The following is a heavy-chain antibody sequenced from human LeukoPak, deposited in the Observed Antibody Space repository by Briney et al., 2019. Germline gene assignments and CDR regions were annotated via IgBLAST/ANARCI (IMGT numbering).Heavy chain of an antibody. J-gene: IGHJ4*02. CDR3: ARDETGKSYGYGGVRY. V-gene: IGHV4-59*01. CDR2: IDYSGSP. D-gene: IGHD3-16*01. Sequence: SETLSLTCTVSGGSISGYFWTWIRQPPGRGLEWIGYIDYSGSPGYNPSLKSRVTISIDTSRNQFSLKLTSVTAADTAVYYCARDETGKSYGYGGVRYWGQGALVAVSA. CDR1: GGSISGYF.